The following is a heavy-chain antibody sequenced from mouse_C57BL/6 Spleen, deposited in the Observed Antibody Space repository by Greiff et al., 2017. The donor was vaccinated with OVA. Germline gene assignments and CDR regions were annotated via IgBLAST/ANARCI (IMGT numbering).Heavy chain of an antibody. J-gene: IGHJ4*01. D-gene: IGHD1-1*01. CDR3: ARRREGRFLEMDD. CDR1: GYAFSSYW. V-gene: IGHV1-80*01. Sequence: QVQLKQSGAELVKPGASVKISCKASGYAFSSYWMNWVKQRPGKGLEWIGQIYPGDGDTNYNGKFKGKATLTADKSSSTAYMQLSSLTSEDSAVYFCARRREGRFLEMDDWGQGTSVTVSS. CDR2: IYPGDGDT.